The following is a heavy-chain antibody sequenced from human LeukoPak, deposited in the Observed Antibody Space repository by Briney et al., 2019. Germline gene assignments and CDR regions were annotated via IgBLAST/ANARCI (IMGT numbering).Heavy chain of an antibody. CDR1: GGSISSPNYY. D-gene: IGHD1-14*01. CDR3: VRHEHNPQFDP. V-gene: IGHV4-39*01. Sequence: PSETLSLTCTVSGGSISSPNYYWAWVRQPPGKGQEWIGSISYSVSAHYYPSLKSRVTISMDMSKNQFSLRLSSVTAADTAVYYCVRHEHNPQFDPWGQGTLVTVSS. CDR2: ISYSVSA. J-gene: IGHJ5*02.